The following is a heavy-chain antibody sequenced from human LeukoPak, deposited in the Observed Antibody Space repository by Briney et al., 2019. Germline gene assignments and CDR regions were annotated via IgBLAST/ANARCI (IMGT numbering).Heavy chain of an antibody. CDR2: ISGSGVSGGNT. J-gene: IGHJ4*02. CDR1: GFTFSSYA. D-gene: IGHD3-3*01. CDR3: AKGWSGHDY. V-gene: IGHV3-23*01. Sequence: GGSLRLSCAASGFTFSSYAMSWVRQAPGKGLEWVSNISGSGVSGGNTYYADSVKGRFTISRDNSKNTLYLQMNSLRAEDTAVYYCAKGWSGHDYWGQGTLVTVSS.